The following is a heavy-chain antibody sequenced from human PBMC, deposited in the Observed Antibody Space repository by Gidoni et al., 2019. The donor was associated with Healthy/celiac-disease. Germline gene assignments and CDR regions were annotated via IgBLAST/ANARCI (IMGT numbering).Heavy chain of an antibody. D-gene: IGHD4-17*01. CDR1: GGSISSYY. J-gene: IGHJ5*02. Sequence: QVQLPASGPGLVKPSETLSLTCTVSGGSISSYYWSWIRQPAGKGLEWIGRIYTSGSTNYTPSLKSRVTMSVDTSKNQFSLKLSSVTAADTAVYYCARDPSYGDYSGLGWFDPWGQGTLVTVSS. V-gene: IGHV4-4*07. CDR2: IYTSGST. CDR3: ARDPSYGDYSGLGWFDP.